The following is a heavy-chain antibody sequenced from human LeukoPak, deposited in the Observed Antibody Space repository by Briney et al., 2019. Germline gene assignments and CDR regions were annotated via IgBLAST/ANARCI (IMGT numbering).Heavy chain of an antibody. CDR2: INAYNGNT. J-gene: IGHJ4*02. CDR1: GYTFTYYV. V-gene: IGHV1-18*01. Sequence: ASVKVSCKTSGYTFTYYVITWVRQAPGQGLEWMGWINAYNGNTNDAQRFQGRVTMTTDTSTSTAYMELRSLRSDDTAVYYCARGKKAYDYWGQGTLVSVSS. CDR3: ARGKKAYDY.